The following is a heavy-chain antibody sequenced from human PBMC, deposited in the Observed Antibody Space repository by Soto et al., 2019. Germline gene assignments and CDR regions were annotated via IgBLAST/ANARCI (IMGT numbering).Heavy chain of an antibody. D-gene: IGHD3-10*01. V-gene: IGHV4-34*01. CDR2: INHSGST. J-gene: IGHJ6*03. CDR1: GGSFSGYY. CDR3: ARGGRYYGSGSYYNPYYYMDV. Sequence: PSETLSLTCAVYGGSFSGYYWSWIRQPPGKGLEWIGEINHSGSTNYNPSLKSRVTISVDTSKNQFSLKLSSVTAADTAVYYCARGGRYYGSGSYYNPYYYMDVWGKGTTVTVSS.